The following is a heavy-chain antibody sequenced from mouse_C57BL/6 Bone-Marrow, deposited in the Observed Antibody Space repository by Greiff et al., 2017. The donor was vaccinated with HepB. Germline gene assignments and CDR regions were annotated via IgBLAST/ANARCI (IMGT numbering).Heavy chain of an antibody. CDR3: AREEIYYYDSSAFAY. Sequence: ESGPGLVKPSQSLSLTCSVTGYSFTSGYYWNWIRQLPRNKLEWMGYISYDGSNNYNPSPKNRISITRDTSKNQFFLKLNSVTTEDTATYYCAREEIYYYDSSAFAYWGQGTLVTVSA. CDR1: GYSFTSGYY. J-gene: IGHJ3*01. V-gene: IGHV3-6*01. D-gene: IGHD1-1*01. CDR2: ISYDGSN.